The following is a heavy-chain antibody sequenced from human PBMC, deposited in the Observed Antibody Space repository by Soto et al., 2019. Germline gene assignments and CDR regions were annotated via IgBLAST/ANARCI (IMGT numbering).Heavy chain of an antibody. CDR2: ISYDGSNK. V-gene: IGHV3-30*18. J-gene: IGHJ6*02. CDR3: AKDSAKLYRHCSGGRCYSRYYYYGMDV. Sequence: QVQLVESGGGVVQPGRSLRLSCAASGFTFSSYGMHWVRQAPGKGLEWVAVISYDGSNKYYADSVKGRFTISRDNSNITLYLQMNSLRAEDTAVYYCAKDSAKLYRHCSGGRCYSRYYYYGMDVWGQGTTVTVSS. D-gene: IGHD2-15*01. CDR1: GFTFSSYG.